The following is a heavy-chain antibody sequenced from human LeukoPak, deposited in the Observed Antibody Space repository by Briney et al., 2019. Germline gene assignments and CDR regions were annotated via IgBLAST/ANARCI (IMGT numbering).Heavy chain of an antibody. D-gene: IGHD3-22*01. Sequence: SETLSLTCTVSGGSISSYYWSWIRQPPGKGLEWIGHIYYSGSTNYNPSLKSRVTISVDTSKNQFSLKLSSVTAADTAVYYCAGDSSGYSPPDYWGQGTLVTVSS. V-gene: IGHV4-59*01. CDR2: IYYSGST. CDR1: GGSISSYY. CDR3: AGDSSGYSPPDY. J-gene: IGHJ4*02.